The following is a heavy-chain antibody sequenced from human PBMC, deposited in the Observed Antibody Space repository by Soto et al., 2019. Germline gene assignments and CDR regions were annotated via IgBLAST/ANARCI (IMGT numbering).Heavy chain of an antibody. CDR3: ARIGTSADIAY. CDR2: TNYRANWYN. J-gene: IGHJ4*02. V-gene: IGHV6-1*01. CDR1: GESVTSNSGA. D-gene: IGHD1-1*01. Sequence: PSQTLSLTCTISGESVTSNSGAWNWIRQSPARGLEWVQRTNYRANWYNHYEVSAKRQRTDKTDTTTNQFTLELNYESPEGTAAYYCARIGTSADIAYWGQGTQGTGS.